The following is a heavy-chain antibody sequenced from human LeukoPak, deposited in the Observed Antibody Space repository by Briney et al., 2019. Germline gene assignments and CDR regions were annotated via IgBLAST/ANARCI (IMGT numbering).Heavy chain of an antibody. J-gene: IGHJ3*02. D-gene: IGHD2-2*01. V-gene: IGHV3-48*01. CDR3: ARDHAYAFDI. Sequence: GGSLRLSCAASGFTFSSYWMHWVRQAPGKGLEWISDSVKGRFTISRDNAKNSLYLQMNSLRAEDTAVYYCARDHAYAFDIWGQGTLVTVSS. CDR1: GFTFSSYW.